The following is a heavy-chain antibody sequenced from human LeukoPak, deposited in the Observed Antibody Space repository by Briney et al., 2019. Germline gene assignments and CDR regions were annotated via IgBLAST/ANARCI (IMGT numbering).Heavy chain of an antibody. CDR2: IYYSGST. J-gene: IGHJ4*02. V-gene: IGHV4-59*01. Sequence: SETLSLTCTVSGGSISSYYWSWIRQPPGKGLEWIGYIYYSGSTNYNPSLKSRVTISVDTSKNQFSLKLSSVTAADTAVYYCASNYYGSGSLKGYWGQGTLVTVSS. D-gene: IGHD3-10*01. CDR1: GGSISSYY. CDR3: ASNYYGSGSLKGY.